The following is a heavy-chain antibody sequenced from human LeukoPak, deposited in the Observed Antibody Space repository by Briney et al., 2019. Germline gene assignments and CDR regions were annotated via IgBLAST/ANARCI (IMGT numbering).Heavy chain of an antibody. CDR2: IKQDGSEI. V-gene: IGHV3-7*04. D-gene: IGHD6-19*01. CDR1: GFTFSSYW. J-gene: IGHJ4*02. Sequence: GGSLRHSCADPGFTFSSYWMSWVRQAPGKGLEWVACIKQDGSEIYYVDSVKGRFTISRDNAKNSLYLQMNSLRVEDTAVYYCARGGWYYFDYWGQGTLVTVPS. CDR3: ARGGWYYFDY.